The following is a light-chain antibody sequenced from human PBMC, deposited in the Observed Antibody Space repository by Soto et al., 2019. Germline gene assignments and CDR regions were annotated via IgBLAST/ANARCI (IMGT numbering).Light chain of an antibody. J-gene: IGLJ1*01. Sequence: QSALTQPRSVSGSPGQSVTISCTGTSSDVGGYNYVSWYQQHPGKAPKLMIYDVSKRPSGVSDRFSGSKSVNTASLTISGLQAEDEADYYCCSDAGSYSYVFGTGTKLTV. CDR2: DVS. V-gene: IGLV2-11*01. CDR1: SSDVGGYNY. CDR3: CSDAGSYSYV.